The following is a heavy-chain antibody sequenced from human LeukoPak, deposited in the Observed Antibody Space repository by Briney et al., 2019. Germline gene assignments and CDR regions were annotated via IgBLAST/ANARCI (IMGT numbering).Heavy chain of an antibody. CDR2: IYSGGST. CDR3: ARGGIVVVPAAGGSDYYYYGMDV. CDR1: GFTVSSNY. D-gene: IGHD2-2*01. V-gene: IGHV3-66*02. J-gene: IGHJ6*02. Sequence: HTGGSLRLSCAASGFTVSSNYMSWVRQAPEKGLEWVSVIYSGGSTYYADSVKGRFTISRDNSKNTLYLQMNSLRAEDTAVYYCARGGIVVVPAAGGSDYYYYGMDVWGQGTTVTVSS.